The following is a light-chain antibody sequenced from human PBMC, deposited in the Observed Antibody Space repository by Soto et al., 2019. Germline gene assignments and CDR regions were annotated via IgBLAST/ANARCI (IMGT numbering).Light chain of an antibody. CDR2: KAS. Sequence: DIQMTQSPSTLSASVGDRVTITCRASQSISSWLAWYQQKPGRAPKLLIYKASSLETEVPSRFSGSGSGTEFTLIISSLQPDDFASYYCQQYGSSSPWTFGQGTKVEIK. J-gene: IGKJ1*01. CDR1: QSISSW. V-gene: IGKV1-5*03. CDR3: QQYGSSSPWT.